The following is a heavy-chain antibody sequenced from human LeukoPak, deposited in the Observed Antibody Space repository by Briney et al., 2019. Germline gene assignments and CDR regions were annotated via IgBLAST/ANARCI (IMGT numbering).Heavy chain of an antibody. Sequence: GGSLRLSCAASGFTFSSYAMSWVRQAPGKGLEWVSGIHGSGGSTYYADSVEGRFTISRDNSKNTVYLEMNSLRAEDTALYYCAKDRSLWFGELQNWGQGTLVTVSS. D-gene: IGHD3-10*01. V-gene: IGHV3-23*01. CDR2: IHGSGGST. CDR3: AKDRSLWFGELQN. CDR1: GFTFSSYA. J-gene: IGHJ4*02.